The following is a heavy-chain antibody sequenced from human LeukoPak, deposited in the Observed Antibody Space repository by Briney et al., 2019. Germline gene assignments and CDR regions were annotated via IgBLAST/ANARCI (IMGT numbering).Heavy chain of an antibody. D-gene: IGHD3-9*01. CDR1: GYTLTELS. J-gene: IGHJ4*02. Sequence: GASVKVSCKVPGYTLTELSMHWVRQAPGKGLEWMGRFDPEDGETIYAQKFQGRITMTEDTSTDTAYMELSSLRSEDTAVYYCATDFPPYFDSTPNYWGQGTLVTVSS. CDR3: ATDFPPYFDSTPNY. CDR2: FDPEDGET. V-gene: IGHV1-24*01.